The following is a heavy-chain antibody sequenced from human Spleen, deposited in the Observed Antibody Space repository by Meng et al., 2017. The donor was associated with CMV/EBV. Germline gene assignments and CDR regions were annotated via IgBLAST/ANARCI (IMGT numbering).Heavy chain of an antibody. Sequence: SVSGDYYCSWIRQPPGKGLEWIGYIYYSGSTYYNPSLKSRVTISVDTSKNQFSLKLSSGTAADTAVYYCARDVTDYSSSWSGGFDYWGQGTLVTVSS. CDR1: SVSGDYY. V-gene: IGHV4-30-4*08. CDR3: ARDVTDYSSSWSGGFDY. D-gene: IGHD6-13*01. CDR2: IYYSGST. J-gene: IGHJ4*02.